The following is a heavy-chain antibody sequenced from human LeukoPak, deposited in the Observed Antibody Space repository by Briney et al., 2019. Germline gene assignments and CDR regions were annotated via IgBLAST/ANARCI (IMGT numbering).Heavy chain of an antibody. Sequence: PGGSLRLSCAASGFTFSSYSMNWVRQAPGKGLGWVSSISSSSSYIYYADSVKGRFTISRDNAKNSLYLQMNSLRAEDTAVYYCAREQGLNYGGNSGGYWGQGTLVTVSS. CDR1: GFTFSSYS. J-gene: IGHJ4*02. V-gene: IGHV3-21*01. CDR2: ISSSSSYI. D-gene: IGHD4-23*01. CDR3: AREQGLNYGGNSGGY.